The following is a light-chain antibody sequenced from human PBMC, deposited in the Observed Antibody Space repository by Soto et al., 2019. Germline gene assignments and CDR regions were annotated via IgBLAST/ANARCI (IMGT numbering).Light chain of an antibody. V-gene: IGLV2-14*01. CDR2: EVN. Sequence: QDVQSPPASVSWSPGQSISISCTGTSSDVGGYNYVSWYQQHPGKAPKLMIYEVNNRPSGVSNRFSGSKSGNTASLTISGLQAEDEDDYYCSSYTSSSTLGVFGTGTKVTGL. J-gene: IGLJ1*01. CDR3: SSYTSSSTLGV. CDR1: SSDVGGYNY.